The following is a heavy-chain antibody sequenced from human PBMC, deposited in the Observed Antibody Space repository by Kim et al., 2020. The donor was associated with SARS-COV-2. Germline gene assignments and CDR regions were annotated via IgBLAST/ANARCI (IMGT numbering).Heavy chain of an antibody. CDR1: GGSISTGSYF. CDR2: IDYSGST. CDR3: ARRRPGVPATAVFDT. J-gene: IGHJ5*01. Sequence: SETLSLTCTVSGGSISTGSYFWGWIRRPPGKGLEWIGHIDYSGSTYYTPSLRGRVSMSVDSSENQFSLRVTSVTAADTAVYYCARRRPGVPATAVFDTWG. V-gene: IGHV4-39*01. D-gene: IGHD2-2*01.